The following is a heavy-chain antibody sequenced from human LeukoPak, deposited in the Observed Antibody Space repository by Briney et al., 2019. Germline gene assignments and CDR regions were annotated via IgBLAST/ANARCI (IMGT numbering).Heavy chain of an antibody. CDR2: ITGDGSGT. Sequence: GGSLRLSCAASGFTFDDYAMHWVRQAPGKGLEWVSFITGDGSGTYYADSVKGRFTISRDNSKHSLYLLMNSLRTEDTAFYYCARDKETSGWLNWGQGTLVTVSS. J-gene: IGHJ4*02. CDR1: GFTFDDYA. D-gene: IGHD6-19*01. V-gene: IGHV3-43*02. CDR3: ARDKETSGWLN.